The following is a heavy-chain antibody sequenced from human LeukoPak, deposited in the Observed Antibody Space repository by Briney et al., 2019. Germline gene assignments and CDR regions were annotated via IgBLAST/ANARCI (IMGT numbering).Heavy chain of an antibody. V-gene: IGHV4-34*01. CDR2: INHSGST. CDR1: GGSFSGYY. Sequence: SETLSLTCAVYGGSFSGYYWSWIRQPPGKGLERIGEINHSGSTNYNPSLKSRVTISVDTSKNQFSLKLSSVTAADTAVYYCARGRTSGSYIHWGQGTLVTVSS. CDR3: ARGRTSGSYIH. D-gene: IGHD3-10*01. J-gene: IGHJ4*02.